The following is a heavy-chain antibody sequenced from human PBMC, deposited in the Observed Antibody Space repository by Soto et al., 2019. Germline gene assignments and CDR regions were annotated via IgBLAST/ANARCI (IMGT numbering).Heavy chain of an antibody. J-gene: IGHJ5*02. D-gene: IGHD2-2*01. CDR1: GYSFTSYW. CDR3: ARRNRFSSTGCYAERWFDP. CDR2: IDPSDSYT. V-gene: IGHV5-10-1*03. Sequence: EVQLVQSGAEVKKPGESLRISCKGSGYSFTSYWISWVRQMPGKGLEWMGRIDPSDSYTNYSPSFQGNATISADKSIRTAYLQWSRLKASDTAMYDCARRNRFSSTGCYAERWFDPWGKVTLVAVSS.